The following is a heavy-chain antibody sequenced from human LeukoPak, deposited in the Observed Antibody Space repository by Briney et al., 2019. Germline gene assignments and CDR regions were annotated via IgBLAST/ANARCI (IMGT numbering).Heavy chain of an antibody. D-gene: IGHD6-13*01. Sequence: GASVKVSCKASGGTFSSYAISWVRQAPGQGLEWMGGIIPIFGTATYAQKFQDRVTFTADESTNTAYMDLSSLRSEDTAVYYCARDRGTAASFTNYKYYYMDVWGKGTTVTVSS. CDR1: GGTFSSYA. V-gene: IGHV1-69*13. J-gene: IGHJ6*03. CDR2: IIPIFGTA. CDR3: ARDRGTAASFTNYKYYYMDV.